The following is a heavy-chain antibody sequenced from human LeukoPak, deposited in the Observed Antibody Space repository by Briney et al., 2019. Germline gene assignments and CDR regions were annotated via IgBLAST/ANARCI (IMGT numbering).Heavy chain of an antibody. CDR3: AKSGSAGWNAFDI. CDR1: GGSFSGYY. Sequence: SETLSLTCAVYGGSFSGYYWSWIRQPPGKGLEWIGRIYTSGSTNYNPSLKSRVTISVDTSKNQFSLKLSSVTAADTAVYYCAKSGSAGWNAFDIWGQGTMVTVSS. CDR2: IYTSGST. D-gene: IGHD1-26*01. J-gene: IGHJ3*02. V-gene: IGHV4-59*10.